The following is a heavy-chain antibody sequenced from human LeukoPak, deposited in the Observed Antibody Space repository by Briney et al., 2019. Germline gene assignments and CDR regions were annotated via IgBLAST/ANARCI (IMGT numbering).Heavy chain of an antibody. CDR3: KVYYFDY. D-gene: IGHD2-15*01. Sequence: GGSLRLSCAASGFIFSNYAMSWIRQAPGKGLEWVSYISSSGSTIYYADSVKGRFTISRDNSKNTLYLQMNSLRAEDTAVAAPKVYYFDYWGQGTLVTVSS. J-gene: IGHJ4*02. CDR2: ISSSGSTI. V-gene: IGHV3-23*01. CDR1: GFIFSNYA.